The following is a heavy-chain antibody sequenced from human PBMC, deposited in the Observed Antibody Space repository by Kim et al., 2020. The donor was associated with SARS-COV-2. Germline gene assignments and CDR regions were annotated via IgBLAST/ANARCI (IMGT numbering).Heavy chain of an antibody. V-gene: IGHV3-23*01. D-gene: IGHD2-2*01. CDR2: ISGSGGST. J-gene: IGHJ6*02. CDR1: GFIFSTYA. Sequence: GGSLRLSCTASGFIFSTYAMTWVRQAPGKGLEWVSAISGSGGSTYSADSVKGRFIISRDNSRTTLYLQMNSLRAEDTAVYYCAKDQSGSDCSSTRCYYYGMDVWGQGTTVTVSS. CDR3: AKDQSGSDCSSTRCYYYGMDV.